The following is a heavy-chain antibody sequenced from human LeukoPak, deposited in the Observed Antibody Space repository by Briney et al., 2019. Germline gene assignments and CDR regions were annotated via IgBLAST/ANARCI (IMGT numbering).Heavy chain of an antibody. J-gene: IGHJ4*02. V-gene: IGHV3-48*01. CDR1: GFTLSSYS. CDR3: ARASTLDY. CDR2: ISSSSSTI. Sequence: GGSLRLSCTVSGFTLSSYSMNWVRQAPGKGLEWVSYISSSSSTIYYADSVRGRFTISRDNAKNSLYLQMNSLRVDDTAVYYCARASTLDYWGQGTLVTVSS.